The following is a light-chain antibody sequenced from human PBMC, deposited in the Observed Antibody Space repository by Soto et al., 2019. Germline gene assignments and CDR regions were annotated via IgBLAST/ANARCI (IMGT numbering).Light chain of an antibody. CDR2: GNS. Sequence: QSALTQPPSVSGAPGQRVTISCTGSSSNIGAGYDVHWYQQLPGTAPKLLIYGNSNRPSGVPDRFSGSKSGTSASLAITGLQAEDEADYYCQSYDSSLSAHVFGTGTQLTVL. V-gene: IGLV1-40*01. CDR1: SSNIGAGYD. J-gene: IGLJ1*01. CDR3: QSYDSSLSAHV.